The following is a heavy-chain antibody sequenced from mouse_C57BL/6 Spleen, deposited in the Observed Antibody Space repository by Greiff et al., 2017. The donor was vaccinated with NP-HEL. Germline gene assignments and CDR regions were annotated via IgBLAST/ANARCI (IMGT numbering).Heavy chain of an antibody. Sequence: EVQLQQSGAELVRPGASVKLSCTASGFNIKDDYMPWVKQRPEQGLEWIGWIDPENGDTEFASKFQGKATITADTSSNTAYLQLSSLTSEDTAVYYCSHYGSSPAWFAYWGQGTLVTVSA. J-gene: IGHJ3*01. D-gene: IGHD1-1*01. V-gene: IGHV14-4*01. CDR2: IDPENGDT. CDR3: SHYGSSPAWFAY. CDR1: GFNIKDDY.